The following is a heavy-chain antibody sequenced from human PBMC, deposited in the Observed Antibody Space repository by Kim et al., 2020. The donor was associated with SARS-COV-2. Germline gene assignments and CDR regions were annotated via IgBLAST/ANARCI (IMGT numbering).Heavy chain of an antibody. CDR3: TRDIGQQQLVNYYYGMDV. CDR1: GFTFGDYA. Sequence: GGSLRLSCTASGFTFGDYAMSWFRQAPGKGLEWVGFIRSKAYGGTTEYAASVKGRFTISRDDSKSIAYLQMNSLKTEDTAVYYCTRDIGQQQLVNYYYGMDVWGQGTTVTVSS. D-gene: IGHD6-13*01. J-gene: IGHJ6*02. V-gene: IGHV3-49*03. CDR2: IRSKAYGGTT.